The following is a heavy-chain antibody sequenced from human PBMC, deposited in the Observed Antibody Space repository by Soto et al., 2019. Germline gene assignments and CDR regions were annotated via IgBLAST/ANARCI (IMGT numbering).Heavy chain of an antibody. Sequence: PGAAMRLSCTASVFTSSSHSMTWNRQNSGKGLVLGEKIKEDGSETYYVVSVKGRFTISRDNAQNSLSLQMKSLRAEDTALYYCATGYCSGDNCITPTSAADDWGQGTLVTVSS. CDR1: VFTSSSHS. CDR2: IKEDGSET. V-gene: IGHV3-7*01. D-gene: IGHD2-15*01. CDR3: ATGYCSGDNCITPTSAADD. J-gene: IGHJ4*02.